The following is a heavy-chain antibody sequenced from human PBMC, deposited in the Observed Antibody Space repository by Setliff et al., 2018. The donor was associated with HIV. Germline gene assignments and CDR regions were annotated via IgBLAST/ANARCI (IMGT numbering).Heavy chain of an antibody. Sequence: SETLSLTCSVSGHSISGYYWSWIRQPAGRGLEWIGRIHTSGNTNYNPSLRGRVTMSVDMSKNQFSLKLTSVSAADTAVYYCARDRIEFVAEDPHDVFDIWGRGTLVTVS. CDR1: GHSISGYY. V-gene: IGHV4-4*07. CDR3: ARDRIEFVAEDPHDVFDI. CDR2: IHTSGNT. J-gene: IGHJ3*02. D-gene: IGHD5-12*01.